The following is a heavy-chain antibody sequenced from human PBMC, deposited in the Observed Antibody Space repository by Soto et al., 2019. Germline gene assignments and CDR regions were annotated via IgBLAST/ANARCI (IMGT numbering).Heavy chain of an antibody. CDR1: GFTLSGRS. CDR3: ARGWFGPDV. Sequence: EVQLVESGEGLLKPGGSLRLSCAASGFTLSGRSMHWVRQAPGKGLVWVSGIDNAGTDSTYADSVKGRFTSSRDNAKNMLYLQMNSLRVEDTAVYYCARGWFGPDVWGKGTTVTVSS. D-gene: IGHD3-10*01. CDR2: IDNAGTDS. V-gene: IGHV3-74*01. J-gene: IGHJ6*04.